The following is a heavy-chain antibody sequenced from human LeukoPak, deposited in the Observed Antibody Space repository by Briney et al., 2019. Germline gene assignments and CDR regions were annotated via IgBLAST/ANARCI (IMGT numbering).Heavy chain of an antibody. V-gene: IGHV3-23*01. CDR1: GFTFSSYA. CDR2: ISGSGGST. D-gene: IGHD6-13*01. J-gene: IGHJ4*02. Sequence: GGSLRLSCAASGFTFSSYAMRWVPQAPGKGLEWVSAISGSGGSTYYADSVKGRFTIPRDNSKNTLYLQMNSLRAEDTAVYYCAKAVGAAPRGGYFDYWGQGTLVTVSS. CDR3: AKAVGAAPRGGYFDY.